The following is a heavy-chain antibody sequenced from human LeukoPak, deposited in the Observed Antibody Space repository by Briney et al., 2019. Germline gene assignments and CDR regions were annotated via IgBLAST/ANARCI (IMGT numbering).Heavy chain of an antibody. V-gene: IGHV4-59*02. CDR3: ARGSGWYPH. Sequence: SETLSLTCSVSGGSVGSNYLSWVRQPPGKGLEWIGYISYSGDTKYNPSLKSRLSMSVDTSKNQCSLMLTSVTAADTAVYYCARGSGWYPHWGQGTLVTVSS. CDR1: GGSVGSNY. J-gene: IGHJ1*01. D-gene: IGHD6-19*01. CDR2: ISYSGDT.